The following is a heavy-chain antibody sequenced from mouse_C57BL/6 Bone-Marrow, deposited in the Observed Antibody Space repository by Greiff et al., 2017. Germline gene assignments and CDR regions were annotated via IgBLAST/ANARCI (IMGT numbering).Heavy chain of an antibody. CDR2: IYPGSGNT. Sequence: QVQLQQPGAELVRPGASVKLSCKASGYTFTDYYINWVKQRPGQGLEWIARIYPGSGNTYYNEKFKGKATLTAEKSSSTAYMQLSSRTSEDAAVYFCSRSHLLLPDYWGQGTTLTVSS. CDR1: GYTFTDYY. J-gene: IGHJ2*01. V-gene: IGHV1-76*01. CDR3: SRSHLLLPDY. D-gene: IGHD1-1*01.